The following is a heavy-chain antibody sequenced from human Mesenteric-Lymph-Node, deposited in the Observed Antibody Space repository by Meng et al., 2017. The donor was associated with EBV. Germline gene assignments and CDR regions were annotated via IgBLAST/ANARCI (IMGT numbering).Heavy chain of an antibody. D-gene: IGHD6-19*01. CDR1: GYTFTSNA. CDR2: ISVYNGKT. CDR3: ARETHRAAVAGTAFDS. Sequence: QALLVQFGXEVEEXXXSVKVSFXAQGYTFTSNAISWVRQAPGQVLEWMGWISVYNGKTIYAQKLQHRVTMTADTSTRTAYMEVKSLRSDDTAVYYCARETHRAAVAGTAFDSWSQETLVTVSS. V-gene: IGHV1-18*01. J-gene: IGHJ4*02.